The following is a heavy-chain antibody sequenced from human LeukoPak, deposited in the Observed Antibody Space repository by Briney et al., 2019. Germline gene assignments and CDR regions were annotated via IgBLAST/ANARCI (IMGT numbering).Heavy chain of an antibody. V-gene: IGHV3-73*01. CDR3: TIPYYYDSSGTPY. CDR2: IRSKANSYAT. J-gene: IGHJ4*02. Sequence: GGSLRLSCAASGFTFSGSAMHWVRQASGKGLEWVGRIRSKANSYATAYAASVKGRFTISRDDSKNTAYLQMNSLKTEDTAVYYCTIPYYYDSSGTPYWGQGTLVTVSS. CDR1: GFTFSGSA. D-gene: IGHD3-22*01.